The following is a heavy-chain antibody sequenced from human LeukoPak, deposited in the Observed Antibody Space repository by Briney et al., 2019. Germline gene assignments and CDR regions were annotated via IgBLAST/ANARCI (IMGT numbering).Heavy chain of an antibody. D-gene: IGHD5-18*01. Sequence: SETLSPTCTVSGGSISTYYWSWIRQPPGKGLEWIGYIYYSGSTKYNPSLKSRVTISLDTSKNQFSLHLTSVTAADTAVYYCARYSYGHRWFDPWGQGTLVTVSS. J-gene: IGHJ5*02. V-gene: IGHV4-59*08. CDR2: IYYSGST. CDR3: ARYSYGHRWFDP. CDR1: GGSISTYY.